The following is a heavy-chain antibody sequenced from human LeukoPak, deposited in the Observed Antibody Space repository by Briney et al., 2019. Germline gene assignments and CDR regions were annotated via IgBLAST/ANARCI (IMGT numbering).Heavy chain of an antibody. V-gene: IGHV4-59*01. CDR2: IYYSGST. J-gene: IGHJ3*02. CDR1: GGSFSGYY. CDR3: ARRDGYNENAFDI. Sequence: SETLSLTCAVYGGSFSGYYWSWIRQPPGKGLEWIGYIYYSGSTNYNPSLKSRVTISVDTSKNQFSLKLSSVTAADTAVYYCARRDGYNENAFDIWGQGTMVTVSS. D-gene: IGHD5-24*01.